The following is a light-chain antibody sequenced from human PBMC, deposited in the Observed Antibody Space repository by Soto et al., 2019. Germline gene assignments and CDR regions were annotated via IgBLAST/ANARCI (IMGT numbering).Light chain of an antibody. CDR3: QQYDSYPYT. CDR1: QSVSSS. Sequence: EIVVTQSPATLSVSPGERVTLSCRASQSVSSSLAWYQQRPGQAPRLLIYDTSTRAAGISARFSGSGSGTEFTLTISSLQSEDFATYYCQQYDSYPYTFGQGTKLEI. J-gene: IGKJ2*01. V-gene: IGKV3-15*01. CDR2: DTS.